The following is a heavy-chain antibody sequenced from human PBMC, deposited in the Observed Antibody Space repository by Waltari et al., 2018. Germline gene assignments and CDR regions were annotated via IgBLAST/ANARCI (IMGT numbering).Heavy chain of an antibody. V-gene: IGHV3-30-3*01. Sequence: QVQLVESGGGVVQPGRARRLSCARSGFPLRSYAVHWVRQAPGKGLEWVAVISYDGSNKYYADSVKGRFTISRDNSKNTLYLQMNSLRAEDTAVYYCASSSRATPFDYWGQGTLVTVSS. D-gene: IGHD6-6*01. CDR2: ISYDGSNK. CDR3: ASSSRATPFDY. CDR1: GFPLRSYA. J-gene: IGHJ4*02.